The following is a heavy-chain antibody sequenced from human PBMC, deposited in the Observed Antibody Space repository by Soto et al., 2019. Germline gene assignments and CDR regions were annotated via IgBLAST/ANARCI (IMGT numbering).Heavy chain of an antibody. CDR3: AAGYTTGLDAFDI. CDR1: GYNFANYW. J-gene: IGHJ3*02. V-gene: IGHV5-51*01. D-gene: IGHD6-13*01. CDR2: IFPGDSDT. Sequence: GESLKISCKGSGYNFANYWIGWVRQMPGKGLEWMGMIFPGDSDTKNSPSLQGQITMSVDKSDSSAYPQWRSLKASDTAMYYCAAGYTTGLDAFDIWGQGTMVTVSS.